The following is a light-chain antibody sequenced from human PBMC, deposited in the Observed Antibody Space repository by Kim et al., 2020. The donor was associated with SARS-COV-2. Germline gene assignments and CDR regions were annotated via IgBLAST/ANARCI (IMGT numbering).Light chain of an antibody. CDR1: QDIANS. CDR3: QKYNSAPWT. CDR2: GAS. V-gene: IGKV1-27*01. Sequence: ASVGDRVTITCQASQDIANSLAWYQQKPGTVPKVLIYGASTLQSGVPSRFSGSGSGTEFTLTIGSLQTEDVATYYCQKYNSAPWTSGPGTKVDIK. J-gene: IGKJ1*01.